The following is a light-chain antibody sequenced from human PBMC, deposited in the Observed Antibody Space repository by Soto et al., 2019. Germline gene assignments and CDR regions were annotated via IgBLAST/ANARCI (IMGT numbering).Light chain of an antibody. J-gene: IGKJ3*01. CDR1: QSVSSSY. CDR3: QQSYSTPFT. V-gene: IGKV3-20*01. Sequence: EVVLTQSPGTLSLSPGERATLSCRASQSVSSSYLAWYQQKPGQAPRLLIYSASSRATGIPDRFSGSGSGTDFTLTINRLEPEDFATYYCQQSYSTPFTFGPGTKVDIK. CDR2: SAS.